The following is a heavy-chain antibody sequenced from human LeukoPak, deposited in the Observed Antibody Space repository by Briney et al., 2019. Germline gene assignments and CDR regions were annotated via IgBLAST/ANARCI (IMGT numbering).Heavy chain of an antibody. V-gene: IGHV3-21*01. CDR3: AGASGYSYGFFY. D-gene: IGHD5-18*01. J-gene: IGHJ4*02. Sequence: GGSLRLSCAASGFTFSSYSMNWVRQAPGKGLEWVSSISGSSRYIYYADSVKGRFTTSKDTAKNSLSLQMSSLRAEDTAVYYCAGASGYSYGFFYWGQGTLVTFSS. CDR2: ISGSSRYI. CDR1: GFTFSSYS.